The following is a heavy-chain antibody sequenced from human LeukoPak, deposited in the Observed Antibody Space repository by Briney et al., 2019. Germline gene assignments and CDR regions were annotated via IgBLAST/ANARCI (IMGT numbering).Heavy chain of an antibody. J-gene: IGHJ4*02. CDR3: ARADWLPSFDY. D-gene: IGHD3-9*01. CDR1: GGSISSYY. V-gene: IGHV4-59*01. CDR2: IYYSGST. Sequence: SETLSLTCTVSGGSISSYYWSWIRQPPGKGLEWTGYIYYSGSTNYNPSLKSRVTISVDTSKNQFSLKLSSVTAADTAAYYCARADWLPSFDYWGQGTLVTVSS.